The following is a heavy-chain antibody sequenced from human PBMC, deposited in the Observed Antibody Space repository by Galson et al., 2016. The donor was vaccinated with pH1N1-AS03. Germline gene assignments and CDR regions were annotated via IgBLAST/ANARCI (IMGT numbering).Heavy chain of an antibody. V-gene: IGHV3-9*01. Sequence: SLRLSCAASGFTFDDYAMHWVRQAPGKGLEWVSGINWNSGCIGYADSVKGRFTISRDNAKNSLYLQMNSLRAEDTAVYYCAKVSALLEFDYWGQGTLVIVSS. CDR3: AKVSALLEFDY. CDR2: INWNSGCI. D-gene: IGHD1-26*01. J-gene: IGHJ4*02. CDR1: GFTFDDYA.